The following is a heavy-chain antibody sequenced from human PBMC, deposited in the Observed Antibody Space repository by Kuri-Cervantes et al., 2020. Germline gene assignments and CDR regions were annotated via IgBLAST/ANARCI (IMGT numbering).Heavy chain of an antibody. CDR1: GYTFPNYG. CDR3: AKDQLNYDFWSGYYLFGGGPPSANGWDV. J-gene: IGHJ6*02. V-gene: IGHV1-18*01. D-gene: IGHD3-3*01. CDR2: ISAYKGNT. Sequence: ASVKVSCKASGYTFPNYGISWVRQAPGQGLEWMGWISAYKGNTNYAQKLQGRVTMTKDTSTSTAYMELRSLRSDDTAVYYCAKDQLNYDFWSGYYLFGGGPPSANGWDVWSQGTTVTVSS.